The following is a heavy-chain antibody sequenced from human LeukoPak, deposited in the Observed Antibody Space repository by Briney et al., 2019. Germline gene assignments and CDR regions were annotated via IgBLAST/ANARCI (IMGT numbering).Heavy chain of an antibody. Sequence: GESLKISCKGSGYSFNTYWIGWVRQMPGKGLEWMGIIYAGDSDTRYSPSFQGQVTMSADKSISTAYLQWSSLKASDTAMYYCVRGSSSTGFDNWGQGTLVTVSS. CDR3: VRGSSSTGFDN. CDR2: IYAGDSDT. CDR1: GYSFNTYW. D-gene: IGHD6-6*01. J-gene: IGHJ4*02. V-gene: IGHV5-51*01.